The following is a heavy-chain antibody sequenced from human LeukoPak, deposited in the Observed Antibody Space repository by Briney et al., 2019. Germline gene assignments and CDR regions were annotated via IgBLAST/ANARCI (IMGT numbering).Heavy chain of an antibody. V-gene: IGHV3-53*01. CDR2: VYTGGTT. D-gene: IGHD3-16*01. CDR1: GFTVSGTH. CDR3: AKDEATSGGGLAS. Sequence: GGSLRLSCAASGFTVSGTHMSWVRQAPGKGLEWVSAVYTGGTTYYADSVQGRFTISRDNSKNTLYLQMNSLRAEDTAVYYCAKDEATSGGGLASWGQGTLVTVSS. J-gene: IGHJ4*02.